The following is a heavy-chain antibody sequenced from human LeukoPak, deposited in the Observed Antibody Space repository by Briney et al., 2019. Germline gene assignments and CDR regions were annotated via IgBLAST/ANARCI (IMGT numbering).Heavy chain of an antibody. Sequence: GGSLRLSCAVSGFTFSDYYMSWIRQAPGKGLEWVSYISSGGSTISHADSVKGRFTISRDNAKNSLYLQMNSLRAEDTAVYCARRAAAGRCFDYWGQGTLVTVSS. CDR2: ISSGGSTI. CDR1: GFTFSDYY. J-gene: IGHJ4*02. V-gene: IGHV3-11*01. CDR3: ARRAAAGRCFDY. D-gene: IGHD6-13*01.